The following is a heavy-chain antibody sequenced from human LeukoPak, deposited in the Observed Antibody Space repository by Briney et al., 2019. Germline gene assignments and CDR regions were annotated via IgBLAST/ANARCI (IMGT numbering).Heavy chain of an antibody. CDR3: ARHYSGFDY. V-gene: IGHV5-51*01. Sequence: GESLKISCKGSGYSFTTSWIGWVRQMPGKGLEWMGIIYPGGSDTRYSPSFQGQVTISADKSISTAYRQWSSLKASDTAMYYWARHYSGFDYWGQGTLVTVSS. CDR1: GYSFTTSW. J-gene: IGHJ4*02. CDR2: IYPGGSDT. D-gene: IGHD6-13*01.